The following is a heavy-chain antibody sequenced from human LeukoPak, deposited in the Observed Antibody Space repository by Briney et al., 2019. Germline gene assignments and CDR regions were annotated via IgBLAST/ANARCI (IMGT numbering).Heavy chain of an antibody. Sequence: GGSLRLSRAASGFTFSSYAMSWVRQAPGKGLEWVSAISGSGGSTYYADSVKGRFTISRDNSKNTLYLQMNSLRAEDTAVYYCAKVMRGIAVAGTSDYWGQGTLVTVSS. V-gene: IGHV3-23*01. CDR1: GFTFSSYA. D-gene: IGHD6-19*01. J-gene: IGHJ4*02. CDR3: AKVMRGIAVAGTSDY. CDR2: ISGSGGST.